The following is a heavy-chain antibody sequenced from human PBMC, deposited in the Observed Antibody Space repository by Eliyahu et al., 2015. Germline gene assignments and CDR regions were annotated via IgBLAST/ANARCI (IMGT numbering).Heavy chain of an antibody. CDR1: FSSYA. Sequence: FSSYAMSWVRQAPGKGLEWVSAISGSGGSTYYADSVKGRFTISRDNSKNTLYLQMNSLRAEDTAVYYCAKRYDYIWGSYHADYWGQGTLVTVSS. V-gene: IGHV3-23*01. D-gene: IGHD3-16*02. CDR2: ISGSGGST. J-gene: IGHJ4*02. CDR3: AKRYDYIWGSYHADY.